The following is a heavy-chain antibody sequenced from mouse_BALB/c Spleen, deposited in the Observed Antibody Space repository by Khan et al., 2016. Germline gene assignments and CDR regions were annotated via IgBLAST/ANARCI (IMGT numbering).Heavy chain of an antibody. CDR2: INTYNGEP. J-gene: IGHJ1*01. D-gene: IGHD2-12*01. CDR3: ENGRRPYWYFDV. CDR1: GYSFTNYG. V-gene: IGHV9-1*02. Sequence: QIQLVQSGPELKKPGETVKISCKASGYSFTNYGMNWVKQAPGKGLKWMGWINTYNGEPTYADDFKGRFALSLETSGSTAFLQINNHKNEDMATYFCENGRRPYWYFDVWGAGTTVTVSS.